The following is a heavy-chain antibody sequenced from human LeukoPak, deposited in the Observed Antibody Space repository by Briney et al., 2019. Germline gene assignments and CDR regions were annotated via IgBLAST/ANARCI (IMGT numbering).Heavy chain of an antibody. CDR1: GFAVSSNY. Sequence: GGSLRLSCAASGFAVSSNYMSWVRQAPGKGLEWVSVIYSGGSTYYADSVKGRFTISRDNSKNTLYLQMNSLRAEDTAVYYCASSGDTVYYYYMDVRGKGTTVTISS. D-gene: IGHD2-21*02. J-gene: IGHJ6*03. V-gene: IGHV3-66*01. CDR2: IYSGGST. CDR3: ASSGDTVYYYYMDV.